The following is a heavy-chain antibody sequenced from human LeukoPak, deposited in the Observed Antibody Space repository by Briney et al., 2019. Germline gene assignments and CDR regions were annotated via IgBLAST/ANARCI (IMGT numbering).Heavy chain of an antibody. CDR2: IIPIFRTT. CDR3: ARSQRAGYNVYYFDS. V-gene: IGHV1-69*05. J-gene: IGHJ4*02. D-gene: IGHD5-24*01. Sequence: SVKVSCKPSRGTFSSYGVSWVRQAPGQGLEWMGGIIPIFRTTNYAQRFRGRVTITTDESTSTVYMELSSLRSEDTAVYYCARSQRAGYNVYYFDSWGQGTLVTVSS. CDR1: RGTFSSYG.